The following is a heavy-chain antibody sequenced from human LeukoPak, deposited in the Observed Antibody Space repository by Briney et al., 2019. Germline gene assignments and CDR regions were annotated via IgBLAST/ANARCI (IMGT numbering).Heavy chain of an antibody. CDR2: IMGGGGST. CDR3: AKDGGITIFGVVIEGGWFDP. J-gene: IGHJ5*02. D-gene: IGHD3-3*01. V-gene: IGHV3-23*01. CDR1: GFTFSSYA. Sequence: PGGSLRLSCAASGFTFSSYAMSWVRQAPGKGLRWVSPIMGGGGSTYYADSVKGRFTISRDNSKNTLYLQMNSLRAEDTAVYYCAKDGGITIFGVVIEGGWFDPWGQGTLVTVSS.